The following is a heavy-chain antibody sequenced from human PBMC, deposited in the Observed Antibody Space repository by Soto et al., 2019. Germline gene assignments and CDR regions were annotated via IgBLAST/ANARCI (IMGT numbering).Heavy chain of an antibody. CDR3: AKDEYCSGGSCPWGGYYYYYYGMDV. J-gene: IGHJ6*02. V-gene: IGHV3-30*18. D-gene: IGHD2-15*01. Sequence: GGSLRLSCAASGFTFSSYGMHWVRQAPGKGLEWVAVISYDGSNKYYADSVKGRFTISRDNSKNTLYLQMNSLRAEDTAVYYCAKDEYCSGGSCPWGGYYYYYYGMDVWGQGTTVTVSS. CDR1: GFTFSSYG. CDR2: ISYDGSNK.